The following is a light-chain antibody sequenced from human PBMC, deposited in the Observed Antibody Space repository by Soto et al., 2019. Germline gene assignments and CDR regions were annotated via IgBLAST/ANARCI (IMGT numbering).Light chain of an antibody. V-gene: IGKV2-30*01. J-gene: IGKJ4*01. Sequence: DVALTQSPLSLPVTLGQPASISCRSSQSLVSSDGNTYLNWFQQRPGQPPRRLIYKVSNRDSGVPDRFSGSGSGTAFTLKISRVEAEDVGVYYCMQGTHWPLTFGGGTKVEIK. CDR1: QSLVSSDGNTY. CDR3: MQGTHWPLT. CDR2: KVS.